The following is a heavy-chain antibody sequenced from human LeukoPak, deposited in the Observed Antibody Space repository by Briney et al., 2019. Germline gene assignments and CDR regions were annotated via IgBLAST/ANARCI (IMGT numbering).Heavy chain of an antibody. CDR3: ARKREYSGYDSVRHYYMDV. V-gene: IGHV3-53*01. J-gene: IGHJ6*03. CDR2: IYSGGST. D-gene: IGHD5-12*01. CDR1: GFTVSSNY. Sequence: GGPLRLSCAASGFTVSSNYMSWVRQAPGKGLEWVSVIYSGGSTYYADSVKGRFTISRDNSKNTLYLQMNSLRAEDTALYYCARKREYSGYDSVRHYYMDVWGKGTTVTVSS.